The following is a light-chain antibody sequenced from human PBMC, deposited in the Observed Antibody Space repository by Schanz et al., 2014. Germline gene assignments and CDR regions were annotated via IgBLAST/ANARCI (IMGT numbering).Light chain of an antibody. CDR2: DAS. V-gene: IGKV3-11*01. CDR3: QQRNTWPPIFT. J-gene: IGKJ3*01. Sequence: EIVLTQSPATLSLSPGERATLSCRASQSVGSYLAWYQQKPGQAPRLLIYDASHRATGVPARFSGSGSGTDFTLTISSLEPEDFAVYYCQQRNTWPPIFTFGPGTKVDIK. CDR1: QSVGSY.